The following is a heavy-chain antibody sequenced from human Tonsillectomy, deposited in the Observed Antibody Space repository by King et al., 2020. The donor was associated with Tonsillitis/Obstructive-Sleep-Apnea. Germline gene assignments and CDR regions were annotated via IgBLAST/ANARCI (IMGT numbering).Heavy chain of an antibody. Sequence: VQLVESGGGLIQPGGSLRLSCAASGFTVSSNYMSWVRQAPGKGLEWVSVIYSGGSTYYADSVKGRFTISRDNSKNTLYLQMNSLRAEDTAVYYGARVVVAAAGTGYYFDYWGQGTLVTVSS. CDR1: GFTVSSNY. CDR3: ARVVVAAAGTGYYFDY. J-gene: IGHJ4*02. D-gene: IGHD6-13*01. V-gene: IGHV3-53*01. CDR2: IYSGGST.